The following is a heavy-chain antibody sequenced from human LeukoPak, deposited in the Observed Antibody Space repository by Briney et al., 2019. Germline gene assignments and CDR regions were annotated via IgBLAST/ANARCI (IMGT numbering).Heavy chain of an antibody. CDR3: ARIGDFWSGYDFDY. CDR1: GFTFSSYA. Sequence: PGGSLRLSCAASGFTFSSYAMHWVRQAPGKGLEWVAVISYDGSNKYYADSVKGRFTISRDNSKNALYLQMNSLRAEDTAVYYCARIGDFWSGYDFDYRGQGTLVTVSS. J-gene: IGHJ4*02. CDR2: ISYDGSNK. V-gene: IGHV3-30-3*01. D-gene: IGHD3-3*01.